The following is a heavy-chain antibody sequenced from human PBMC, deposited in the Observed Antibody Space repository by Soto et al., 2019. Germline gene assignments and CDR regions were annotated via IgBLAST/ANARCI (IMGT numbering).Heavy chain of an antibody. Sequence: ASVKVSCKASGFTFSAYYIYWVRQAPGQGLEWIGWINPNSGGTNNAQKFQGRVTMTRDTSTSTVYMERSALIPDDTAVYYCARSLLDEYSSSWRSAYYGMDVWGQGTTVTVSS. CDR2: INPNSGGT. V-gene: IGHV1-2*02. CDR3: ARSLLDEYSSSWRSAYYGMDV. D-gene: IGHD6-13*01. J-gene: IGHJ6*02. CDR1: GFTFSAYY.